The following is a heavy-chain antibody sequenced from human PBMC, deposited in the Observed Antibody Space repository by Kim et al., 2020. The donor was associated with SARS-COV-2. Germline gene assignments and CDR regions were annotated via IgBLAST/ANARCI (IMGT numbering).Heavy chain of an antibody. CDR2: YT. CDR3: ARQGAVTSDY. V-gene: IGHV5-10-1*01. Sequence: YTNYRPSFQGHVTISVDKSVFTAYLQWSSLKASDTAMYYCARQGAVTSDYWGQGTLVTVSS. D-gene: IGHD3-10*01. J-gene: IGHJ4*02.